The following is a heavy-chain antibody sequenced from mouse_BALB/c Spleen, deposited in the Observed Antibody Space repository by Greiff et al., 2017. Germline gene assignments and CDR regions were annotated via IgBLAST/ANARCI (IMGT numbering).Heavy chain of an antibody. CDR1: GYAFTNYL. V-gene: IGHV1-54*01. CDR2: INPGSGGT. J-gene: IGHJ4*01. D-gene: IGHD1-2*01. Sequence: VQLQQSGAELVRPGTSVKVSCKASGYAFTNYLIEWVKQRPGQGLEWIGVINPGSGGTNYNEKFKGKATLTADKSSSTAYMQLSGLTSDDSAVYFCARGGVITTARGDYWGQGTSVTVSS. CDR3: ARGGVITTARGDY.